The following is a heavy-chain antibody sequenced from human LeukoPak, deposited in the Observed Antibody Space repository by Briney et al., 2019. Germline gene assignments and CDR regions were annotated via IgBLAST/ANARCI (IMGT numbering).Heavy chain of an antibody. V-gene: IGHV3-21*01. CDR1: GFTFSSYS. Sequence: GGSLRLSCAASGFTFSSYSMNWVRQAPGKGLEWVSSISSSSSYIYYADSVRGRFTISRDNAKNPLYLQMNSLRAEDTAVYYCARRFVQGHFDYWGQGTLVTVSS. CDR2: ISSSSSYI. J-gene: IGHJ4*02. CDR3: ARRFVQGHFDY. D-gene: IGHD3-10*01.